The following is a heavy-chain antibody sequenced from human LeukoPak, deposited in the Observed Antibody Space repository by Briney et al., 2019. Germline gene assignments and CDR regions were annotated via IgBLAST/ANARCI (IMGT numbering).Heavy chain of an antibody. CDR3: ARDEDGYYGSGSNIDY. D-gene: IGHD3-10*01. CDR2: ISASGDVT. J-gene: IGHJ4*02. V-gene: IGHV3-23*01. CDR1: EFTFSKFP. Sequence: GGSLRLSCAASEFTFSKFPMGWVRQAPGRGLEWVSAISASGDVTFHADSVRGRFTISRDNSKNTLYLQMNSLRAEDTAVYYCARDEDGYYGSGSNIDYWGQGTLVTVSS.